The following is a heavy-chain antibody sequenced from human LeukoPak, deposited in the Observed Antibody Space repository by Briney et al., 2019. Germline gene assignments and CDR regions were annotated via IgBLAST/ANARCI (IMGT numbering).Heavy chain of an antibody. V-gene: IGHV4-39*07. CDR3: ARDQGFGDRPRYNWFDP. D-gene: IGHD3-10*01. CDR2: IYYSGST. J-gene: IGHJ5*02. CDR1: GGSISSSSYY. Sequence: SETLSLTCTVSGGSISSSSYYWGWIRQPPGKGLEWIGSIYYSGSTYYNPSLKSRVTISVDTSKNQFSLKLSSVTAADTAVYYCARDQGFGDRPRYNWFDPWGQGTLVTVSS.